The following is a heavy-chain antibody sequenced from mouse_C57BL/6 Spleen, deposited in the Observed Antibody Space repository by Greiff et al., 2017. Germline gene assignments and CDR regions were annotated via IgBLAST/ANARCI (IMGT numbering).Heavy chain of an antibody. CDR1: GYTFTDYE. V-gene: IGHV1-15*01. J-gene: IGHJ2*01. Sequence: VQLQQSGAELVRPGASVTLSCKASGYTFTDYEMHWVKQTPVHGLEWIGAIDSETGGTAYNQKFKGKAILTADKSSSTAYMELRSLTSEDSAVYYCTRWGTTVVASDYWGQGTTLTVSS. D-gene: IGHD1-1*01. CDR3: TRWGTTVVASDY. CDR2: IDSETGGT.